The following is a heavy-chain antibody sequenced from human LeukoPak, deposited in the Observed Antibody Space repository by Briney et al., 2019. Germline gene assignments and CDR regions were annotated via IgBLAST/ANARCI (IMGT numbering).Heavy chain of an antibody. CDR2: IYYSGST. Sequence: SETLPLTCTVSGGSISSYYWSWIRQPPGKGLEWIGYIYYSGSTNYNPSLKSRVTISVDTSKNQFSLKLSSVTAADTAVYYCAGGGDSSGYYYDYWGQGTLVTVSS. CDR1: GGSISSYY. D-gene: IGHD3-22*01. V-gene: IGHV4-59*01. J-gene: IGHJ4*02. CDR3: AGGGDSSGYYYDY.